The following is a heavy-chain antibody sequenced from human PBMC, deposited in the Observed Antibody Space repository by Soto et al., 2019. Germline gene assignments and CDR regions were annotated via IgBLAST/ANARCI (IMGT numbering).Heavy chain of an antibody. V-gene: IGHV3-49*03. CDR2: ITSKRYGGTT. D-gene: IGHD3-10*01. Sequence: EVQLVESGGGLAQPGRSLRLSCTSSGFTFDHFAMTWFRQAPGKGLEWVGFITSKRYGGTTEYAASVNGRFTISRDDSKSIAYLQMDSLKTEDTAVYYCTRVPPNNYGSGTYPFDYWGQGALVTVSS. J-gene: IGHJ4*02. CDR3: TRVPPNNYGSGTYPFDY. CDR1: GFTFDHFA.